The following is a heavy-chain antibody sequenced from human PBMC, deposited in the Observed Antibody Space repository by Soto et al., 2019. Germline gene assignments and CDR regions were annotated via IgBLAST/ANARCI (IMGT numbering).Heavy chain of an antibody. Sequence: QVQLVQSGPEVKKPGASVKVSCKASAYTFNTYGISWVRRAPGQGLEWMGWISGHNGQTNYAQKFRGRVTITTDTSMSTAYMELRSLRSDDAAIYYCARDGRKQLWVEGRNAMDVWGQGTTVTVSS. CDR2: ISGHNGQT. CDR3: ARDGRKQLWVEGRNAMDV. J-gene: IGHJ6*02. V-gene: IGHV1-18*01. D-gene: IGHD5-18*01. CDR1: AYTFNTYG.